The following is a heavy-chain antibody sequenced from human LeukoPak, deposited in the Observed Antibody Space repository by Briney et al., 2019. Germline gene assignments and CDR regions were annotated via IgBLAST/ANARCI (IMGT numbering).Heavy chain of an antibody. Sequence: GGSVRLSCAASGFTFSSYGMHWVRQAPGKGLEWVAVISYDGSNKYYADSVKDRFTISRDNSKNTLYLQMNSLRAEDTAVYYCAKDYTRIVVVPAAGVFYGMDVWGQGTTVTVSS. CDR3: AKDYTRIVVVPAAGVFYGMDV. CDR1: GFTFSSYG. V-gene: IGHV3-30*18. CDR2: ISYDGSNK. J-gene: IGHJ6*02. D-gene: IGHD2-2*01.